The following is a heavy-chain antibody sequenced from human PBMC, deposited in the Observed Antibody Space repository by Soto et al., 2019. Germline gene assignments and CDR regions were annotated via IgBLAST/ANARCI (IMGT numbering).Heavy chain of an antibody. CDR2: MSYDGRNE. CDR1: GFSFRSYG. J-gene: IGHJ6*03. D-gene: IGHD2-2*02. Sequence: QVQLVESGGGVVQPGRSLRLSCAASGFSFRSYGMHWVRQAPGKGLEWVAVMSYDGRNEYYADSVKGRFTISRDQFKNTLDLQMNSLTAEDTAVYYCAKDRRYCSGTSCYRVYYYYNMDVWGKGTTVTVSS. V-gene: IGHV3-30*18. CDR3: AKDRRYCSGTSCYRVYYYYNMDV.